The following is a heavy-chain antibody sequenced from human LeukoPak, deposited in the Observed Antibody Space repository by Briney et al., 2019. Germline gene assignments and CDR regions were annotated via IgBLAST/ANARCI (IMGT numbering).Heavy chain of an antibody. Sequence: PSETLSLTCTVSSGSISSYYWSWIRQPPGKGLEWIGYIYYSGSTNYNPSLKSRVTISVDTSKNQFSLKLSSVTAADTAVYYCARDQIVVVPAASYYYYYGMDVWGQGTTVTVSS. J-gene: IGHJ6*02. V-gene: IGHV4-59*01. CDR1: SGSISSYY. CDR3: ARDQIVVVPAASYYYYYGMDV. D-gene: IGHD2-2*01. CDR2: IYYSGST.